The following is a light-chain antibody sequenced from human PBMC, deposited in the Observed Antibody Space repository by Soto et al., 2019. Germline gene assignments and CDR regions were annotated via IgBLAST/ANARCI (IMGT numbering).Light chain of an antibody. Sequence: DIPMTQSPSSLSASVGDRVTITCRASQRVSALLNWYQQKPGEAPKLLIFDVSVLESGVPSRFSARGSETDFTLSITSLQPEDFATSSCQQTYSPPLNFGPGTKVDFK. CDR3: QQTYSPPLN. J-gene: IGKJ3*01. CDR2: DVS. CDR1: QRVSAL. V-gene: IGKV1-39*01.